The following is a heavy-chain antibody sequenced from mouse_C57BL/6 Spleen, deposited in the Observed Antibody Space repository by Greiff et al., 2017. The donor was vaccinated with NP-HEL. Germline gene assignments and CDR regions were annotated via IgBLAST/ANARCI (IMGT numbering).Heavy chain of an antibody. Sequence: VQLQQSGPELVKPGASVKISCKASGYSFTSYYIHWVKQRPGQGLEWIGWIYPGSGNTKYNEKFKGKATLTADTSSSTAYMQLSSLTSEDSAVYYCVTGTLAWFAYWGQGTLVTVSA. CDR2: IYPGSGNT. D-gene: IGHD4-1*01. CDR1: GYSFTSYY. J-gene: IGHJ3*01. V-gene: IGHV1-66*01. CDR3: VTGTLAWFAY.